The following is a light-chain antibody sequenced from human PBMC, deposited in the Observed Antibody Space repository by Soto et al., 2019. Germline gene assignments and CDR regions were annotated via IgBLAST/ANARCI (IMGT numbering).Light chain of an antibody. Sequence: QSALTQPPSVSRSPGQSVTISCTGTSSDVGSYNRVSWYQQPPGTAPKLMICQVSNRPSGVPDRFSGSKSGNTASLTISGLQAEDEADYYCSSYTSSGTWVFGGGTKLTVL. V-gene: IGLV2-18*02. CDR1: SSDVGSYNR. CDR2: QVS. CDR3: SSYTSSGTWV. J-gene: IGLJ3*02.